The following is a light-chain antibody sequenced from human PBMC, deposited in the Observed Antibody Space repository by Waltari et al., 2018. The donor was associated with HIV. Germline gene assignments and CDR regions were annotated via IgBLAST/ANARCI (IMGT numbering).Light chain of an antibody. Sequence: SSLSASVGDRVTITCRASQGIDSYLAWFQQKPGKAPKSLIYAASSVQSGVPSTFSATGSETHFTLTISSLQPEDFATYYCQQYKSYPITFGQGTRLEIK. CDR1: QGIDSY. CDR3: QQYKSYPIT. J-gene: IGKJ5*01. V-gene: IGKV1-16*01. CDR2: AAS.